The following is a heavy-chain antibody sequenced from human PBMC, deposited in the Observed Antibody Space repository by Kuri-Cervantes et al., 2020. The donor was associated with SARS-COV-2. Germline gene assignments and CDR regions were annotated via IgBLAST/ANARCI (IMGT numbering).Heavy chain of an antibody. D-gene: IGHD2-8*01. CDR3: ARSCTYARCSEYFQH. CDR2: IYAGGGT. V-gene: IGHV3-66*02. CDR1: GFIVSSSY. Sequence: ETLSLTCAASGFIVSSSYMSWVRQAPGKGLEWVSIIYAGGGTYYADSVKGQFTISRDISKNTVFLQMNRLRPEDTAVYYCARSCTYARCSEYFQHWGQGTLVTVSS. J-gene: IGHJ1*01.